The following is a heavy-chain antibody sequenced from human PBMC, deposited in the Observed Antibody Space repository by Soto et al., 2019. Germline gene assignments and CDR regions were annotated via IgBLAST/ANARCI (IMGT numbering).Heavy chain of an antibody. D-gene: IGHD4-17*01. Sequence: GGSLRLSCAASGFTVSSNYMTWVRQAPGKGLEWVSVIYSGGGTYYADSVKGRFTISRDNSKNTLYLQMNSLRAEDTAVYYCARSRADFGDYAVDCWGQGTLVTVSS. CDR2: IYSGGGT. CDR1: GFTVSSNY. CDR3: ARSRADFGDYAVDC. J-gene: IGHJ4*02. V-gene: IGHV3-66*01.